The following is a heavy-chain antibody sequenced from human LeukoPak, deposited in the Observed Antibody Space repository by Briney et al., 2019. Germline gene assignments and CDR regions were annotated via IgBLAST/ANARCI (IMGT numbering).Heavy chain of an antibody. CDR1: GYTFTDYY. J-gene: IGHJ4*02. CDR2: VDPEDGET. D-gene: IGHD1-26*01. Sequence: ASVKVSCRVSGYTFTDYYMHWVQQAPGKGLEWMGLVDPEDGETIYAEKFQGRVTITADTSTDTAYMELSSLRSEDTAVYYCATGPVATTELIWGQGTLVTVSS. V-gene: IGHV1-69-2*01. CDR3: ATGPVATTELI.